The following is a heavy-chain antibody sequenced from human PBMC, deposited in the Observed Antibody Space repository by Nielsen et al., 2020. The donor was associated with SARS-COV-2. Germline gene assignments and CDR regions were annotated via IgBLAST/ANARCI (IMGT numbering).Heavy chain of an antibody. D-gene: IGHD5-12*01. CDR3: ATYSGYDLAHYYFDY. CDR2: IKQDGSEK. J-gene: IGHJ4*02. V-gene: IGHV3-7*01. CDR1: GFTFSSYW. Sequence: GGSLRLSCAASGFTFSSYWMSWVRQAPGKGLEWVANIKQDGSEKYYVDSVKGRFTISRDNAKNSLYLQMNSLRAEDTAVYYCATYSGYDLAHYYFDYWGQGTLVTVSS.